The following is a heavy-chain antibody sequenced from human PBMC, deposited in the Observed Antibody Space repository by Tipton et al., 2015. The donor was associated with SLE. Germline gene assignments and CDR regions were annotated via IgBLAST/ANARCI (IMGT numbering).Heavy chain of an antibody. CDR3: ARWGDSSGNKYYYGMDV. Sequence: TLSLTCTVSGGSISSSSYYWGWIRQPPGKGLEWIGSIYYSGSTYYNPSLKSRVTISVDTSKNQFSLKLSSVTAADTAVYYCARWGDSSGNKYYYGMDVWGQGTTVTVSS. CDR1: GGSISSSSYY. J-gene: IGHJ6*02. V-gene: IGHV4-39*01. CDR2: IYYSGST. D-gene: IGHD3-22*01.